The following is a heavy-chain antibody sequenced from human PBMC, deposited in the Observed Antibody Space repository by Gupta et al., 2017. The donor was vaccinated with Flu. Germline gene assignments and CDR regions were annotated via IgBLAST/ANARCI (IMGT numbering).Heavy chain of an antibody. CDR1: AGSFSGYY. J-gene: IGHJ4*02. CDR2: INHSGRT. D-gene: IGHD4-4*01. CDR3: AGGHRRDGYSSPNGFV. V-gene: IGHV4-34*01. Sequence: QVQLQQWGAGLLKPSETLSLTCAVYAGSFSGYYWNWVRQPPGKGLEWIGEINHSGRTKYNPSRMSRVTISVDTSKNQCALNRSSVTAAETAVYYCAGGHRRDGYSSPNGFVGGQGRLVTVYS.